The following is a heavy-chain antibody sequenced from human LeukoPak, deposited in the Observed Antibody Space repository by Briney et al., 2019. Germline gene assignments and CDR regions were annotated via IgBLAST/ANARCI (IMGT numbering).Heavy chain of an antibody. Sequence: SETLSLTCTVSGGSIRSSTDYWDWIRQPPGKGLVWIGSLYYSGSTDYSPSLKSRVSISVDTSKNQFSLKLTSVTAADTAVYYCARHMYDRSGRPFDYWGQGTLVTVSS. J-gene: IGHJ4*02. D-gene: IGHD3-22*01. CDR2: LYYSGST. CDR3: ARHMYDRSGRPFDY. V-gene: IGHV4-39*01. CDR1: GGSIRSSTDY.